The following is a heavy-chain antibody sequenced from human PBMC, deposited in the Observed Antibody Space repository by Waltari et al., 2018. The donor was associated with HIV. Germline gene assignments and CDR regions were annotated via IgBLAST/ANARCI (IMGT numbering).Heavy chain of an antibody. J-gene: IGHJ4*02. D-gene: IGHD3-3*01. CDR1: GGSISSSSYY. CDR3: ARQGRSGHPPRY. CDR2: IHYSGST. V-gene: IGHV4-39*01. Sequence: QLQLQESGPGLVKPSETLSLTCTVSGGSISSSSYYWGWIRQPPGKGLEWMGSIHYSGSTYYNPSLKSRVTISVDTSKNQFSLKLSSVTAADTAVYYCARQGRSGHPPRYWGQGTLVTVSS.